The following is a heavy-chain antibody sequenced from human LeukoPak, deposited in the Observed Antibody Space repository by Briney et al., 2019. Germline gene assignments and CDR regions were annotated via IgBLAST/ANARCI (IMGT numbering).Heavy chain of an antibody. CDR3: ARVISDYYDSSGYYYFDY. CDR1: GGSISSSSYY. Sequence: SETLSLTCTVSGGSISSSSYYWGWIRQPPGKGLEWIGSIYYSGSTYYNPSLKSRVTISVDTSKNQFSLKLSSVTAADTAVYYRARVISDYYDSSGYYYFDYWGQGTLVTVSS. CDR2: IYYSGST. D-gene: IGHD3-22*01. V-gene: IGHV4-39*01. J-gene: IGHJ4*02.